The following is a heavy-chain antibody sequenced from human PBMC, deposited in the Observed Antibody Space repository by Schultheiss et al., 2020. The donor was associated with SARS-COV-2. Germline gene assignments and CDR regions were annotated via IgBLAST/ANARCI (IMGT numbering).Heavy chain of an antibody. CDR3: TSLGD. Sequence: GGSLRLSCAASGFTVSSYGMHWVRQAPGKGLEWVAVIWYDGSNKYYADSVKGRFTISRDNSKNMLYLQMNSLRAENTVVYYCTSLGDSGQGTLVTVSS. V-gene: IGHV3-33*01. D-gene: IGHD3-16*01. CDR2: IWYDGSNK. J-gene: IGHJ4*02. CDR1: GFTVSSYG.